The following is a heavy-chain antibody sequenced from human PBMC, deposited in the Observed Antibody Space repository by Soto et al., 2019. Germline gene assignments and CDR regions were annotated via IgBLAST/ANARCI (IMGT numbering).Heavy chain of an antibody. V-gene: IGHV3-30*14. Sequence: QVQLVESGGGVVQPGRSLRLSCAASGFTFSSYAMHWVRQAPGKGLEWVAVISYDGSNKYYADSVKGRFTISRDNSKNTLYLQMNRLRAEDTAVYYCARDSIRITIFGVVPNWFDPWGQGTLVTVSS. CDR2: ISYDGSNK. J-gene: IGHJ5*02. CDR3: ARDSIRITIFGVVPNWFDP. D-gene: IGHD3-3*01. CDR1: GFTFSSYA.